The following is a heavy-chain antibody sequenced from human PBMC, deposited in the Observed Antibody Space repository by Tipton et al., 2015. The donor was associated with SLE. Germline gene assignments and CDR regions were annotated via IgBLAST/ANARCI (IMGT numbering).Heavy chain of an antibody. CDR2: VKKGGISP. Sequence: SLRLSCATSGFSFSGFWMHWVRQVPGRGLEWISYVKKGGISPSHADSVKGRFTISRDNAKNSLYLQMNSLRAEDTAVYYCARDRGPEGSGWYFDLWGRGTLVTVSS. D-gene: IGHD3-10*01. V-gene: IGHV3-74*01. CDR3: ARDRGPEGSGWYFDL. CDR1: GFSFSGFW. J-gene: IGHJ2*01.